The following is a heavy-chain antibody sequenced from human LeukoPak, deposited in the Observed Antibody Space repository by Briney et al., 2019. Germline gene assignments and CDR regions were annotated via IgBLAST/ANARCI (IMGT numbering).Heavy chain of an antibody. D-gene: IGHD6-13*01. CDR2: IYYSGST. Sequence: SETLSLTCTVSSGSISSYYWSWIRQSPGKGLEWIGYIYYSGSTNYNPSLKSRVTISVDTSKNQFSLKLSSVTAADTAVYYCAREQLVPLRYFDYWGQGTLVTVSS. V-gene: IGHV4-59*01. CDR1: SGSISSYY. CDR3: AREQLVPLRYFDY. J-gene: IGHJ4*02.